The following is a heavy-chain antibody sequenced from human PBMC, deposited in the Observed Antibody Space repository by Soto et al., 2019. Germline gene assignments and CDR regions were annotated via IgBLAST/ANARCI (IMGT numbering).Heavy chain of an antibody. V-gene: IGHV1-18*01. D-gene: IGHD4-17*01. CDR2: ISPYSGNT. J-gene: IGHJ6*02. Sequence: QVQLVQSGAEVKKPGASVKVSCKPSGYTFTGYGISWVRQAPGQGRAWMGWISPYSGNTDYAQKFQDRVTMTTDTSTSTAYMELWSLRSDDSAVYYCARYRVTVNLFQYYYGLDVWGQGTTVTVSS. CDR3: ARYRVTVNLFQYYYGLDV. CDR1: GYTFTGYG.